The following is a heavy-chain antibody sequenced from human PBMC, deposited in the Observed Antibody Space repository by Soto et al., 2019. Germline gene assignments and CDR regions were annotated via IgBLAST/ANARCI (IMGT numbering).Heavy chain of an antibody. J-gene: IGHJ4*02. CDR1: GFPFGDFG. CDR2: ISHDGSDK. CDR3: ATGGPLELTPPGY. D-gene: IGHD1-7*01. Sequence: PGGSLRLSCAASGFPFGDFGMHWLRQAPGKGLEWVAVISHDGSDKFYADSVKARFTISRDNSKNTLYLQMNSLRAEDTAVYYCATGGPLELTPPGYWGQGTLVTVSS. V-gene: IGHV3-30*03.